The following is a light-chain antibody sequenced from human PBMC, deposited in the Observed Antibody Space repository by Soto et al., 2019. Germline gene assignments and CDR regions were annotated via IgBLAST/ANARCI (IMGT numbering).Light chain of an antibody. Sequence: EILFTQSPATRPLSPGERAPLSCRASQSVSSYLAWYQQKPGQAPRLLIYDASNRANGIPARFSGSGSGTDLTLTISSLEPEDFAVYYCQQRSNWPTITFGQGTRLEIK. CDR2: DAS. CDR3: QQRSNWPTIT. V-gene: IGKV3-11*01. J-gene: IGKJ5*01. CDR1: QSVSSY.